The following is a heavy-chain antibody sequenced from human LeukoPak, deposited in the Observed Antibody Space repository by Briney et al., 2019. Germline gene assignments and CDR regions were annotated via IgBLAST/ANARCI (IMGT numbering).Heavy chain of an antibody. V-gene: IGHV3-30*02. CDR1: GFTLSSFG. Sequence: GGSLRLSCATSGFTLSSFGMHWVRQVPGKGLEWVAFIRNDGSQEFYADSVKGRFTFSRDNTKETLYLQMNSLTSEDTAIYYCAKDGSGTSYDEIGYFVYWGQGTLVTVSS. J-gene: IGHJ4*02. D-gene: IGHD1-7*01. CDR3: AKDGSGTSYDEIGYFVY. CDR2: IRNDGSQE.